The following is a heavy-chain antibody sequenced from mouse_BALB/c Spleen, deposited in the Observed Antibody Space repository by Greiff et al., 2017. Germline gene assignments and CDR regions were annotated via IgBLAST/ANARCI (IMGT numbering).Heavy chain of an antibody. CDR2: ISYSGST. D-gene: IGHD1-1*02. CDR3: ARSGGKYAWFAY. CDR1: GYSITSDYA. Sequence: EVQGVESGPGLVKPSQSLSLTCTVTGYSITSDYAWNWIRQFPGNKLEWRGYISYSGSTSYNPSLKSRISITRDTSKNQFFLQLNSVTTEDTATYYCARSGGKYAWFAYWGQGTLVTVSA. V-gene: IGHV3-2*02. J-gene: IGHJ3*01.